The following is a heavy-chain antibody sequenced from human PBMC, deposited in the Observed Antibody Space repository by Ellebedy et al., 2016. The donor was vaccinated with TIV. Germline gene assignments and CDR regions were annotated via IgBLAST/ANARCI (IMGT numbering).Heavy chain of an antibody. CDR3: ARAHWLGQLLWKPEGGYNWFDP. Sequence: SETLSLTXAVYGGSFSGYYWSWIRQPPGKGLEWIGEINHSGSTNYNPSLKSRVTISVDTSKNQFSLKLSSVTAADTAVYYCARAHWLGQLLWKPEGGYNWFDPWGQGTLVTVSS. V-gene: IGHV4-34*01. J-gene: IGHJ5*02. D-gene: IGHD2-2*01. CDR2: INHSGST. CDR1: GGSFSGYY.